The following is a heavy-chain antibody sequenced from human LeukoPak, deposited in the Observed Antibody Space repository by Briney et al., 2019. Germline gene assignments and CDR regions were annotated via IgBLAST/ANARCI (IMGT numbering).Heavy chain of an antibody. Sequence: GASVKVSCKASGYTFTSYDINWVRQATGQGLEWMGWMNPNSGNSGYAEKFQGRVTMTRNTSISTAYMELSSLRSEDTAVYYRARGGHKRWLQFRARSWFDPWGQGTLVTVSS. V-gene: IGHV1-8*01. CDR1: GYTFTSYD. CDR3: ARGGHKRWLQFRARSWFDP. CDR2: MNPNSGNS. D-gene: IGHD5-24*01. J-gene: IGHJ5*02.